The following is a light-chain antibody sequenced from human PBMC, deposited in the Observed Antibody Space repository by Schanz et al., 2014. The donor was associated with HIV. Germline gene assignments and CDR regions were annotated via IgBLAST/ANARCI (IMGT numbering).Light chain of an antibody. CDR2: NSY. CDR1: SSNIGSNA. V-gene: IGLV1-44*01. J-gene: IGLJ3*02. Sequence: QSVVTQPPSASGTPGQRVTISCSVSSSNIGSNAVNWFQHLPGTAPKLLIYNSYHRPSGVPDRFSGSGSGTSASLAISGLQSDDEADYYCAGWDDGLNGWVFGGGTKLTVL. CDR3: AGWDDGLNGWV.